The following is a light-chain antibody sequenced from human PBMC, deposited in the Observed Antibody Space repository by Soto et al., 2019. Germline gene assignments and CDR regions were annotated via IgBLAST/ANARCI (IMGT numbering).Light chain of an antibody. CDR3: QQTHSTLPIT. CDR1: QSVSSSH. J-gene: IGKJ5*01. CDR2: AAS. V-gene: IGKV3-20*01. Sequence: EIVLTQSPGTLSLSPGERATLSCRASQSVSSSHLAWYQHKPGQAPRLLIYAASSRATGSPDRFSGGGSGTDFTLTISRLEPEDFATYYCQQTHSTLPITFGQGTRLEIK.